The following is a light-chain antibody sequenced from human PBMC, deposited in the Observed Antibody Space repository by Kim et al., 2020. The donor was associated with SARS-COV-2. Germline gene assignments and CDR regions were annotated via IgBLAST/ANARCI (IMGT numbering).Light chain of an antibody. Sequence: SASVGDRVTLNCQTSQPISNYLSWYQQKLGKGPNLLIYSASTLQSGVPSRFSGRGSGTDFTLTISSLQPEDFAIYFCQQSAETPYTFGQGTKLEI. CDR2: SAS. CDR1: QPISNY. CDR3: QQSAETPYT. V-gene: IGKV1-39*01. J-gene: IGKJ2*01.